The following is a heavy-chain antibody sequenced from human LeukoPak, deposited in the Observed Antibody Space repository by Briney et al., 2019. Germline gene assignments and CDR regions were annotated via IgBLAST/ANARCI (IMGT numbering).Heavy chain of an antibody. CDR1: GYSFTTYW. CDR2: IYPDDFDT. D-gene: IGHD3-10*01. V-gene: IGHV5-51*01. CDR3: ARQRGGSGSINWLDP. Sequence: GESLKISCKASGYSFTTYWIGWVRQLPGEGLEWMGVIYPDDFDTRYSPSFQGQVTISADKSITTAFLQWTSLKASDTAMYYCARQRGGSGSINWLDPWGQGTLVTVSS. J-gene: IGHJ5*02.